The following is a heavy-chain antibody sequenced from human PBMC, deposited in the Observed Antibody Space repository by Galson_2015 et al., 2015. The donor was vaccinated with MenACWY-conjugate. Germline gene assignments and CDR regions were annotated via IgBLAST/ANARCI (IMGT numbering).Heavy chain of an antibody. Sequence: SLRLSCAASGFTFSDSAIHWVRQAPGKGLEWVAVISYDGSSKYYADSVKGRFTISRDDSNNTLYLQMNSLRPEDTGVYFCAKDRPPRGLTRFYYGMDVWGLGTTVTVSS. CDR1: GFTFSDSA. CDR3: AKDRPPRGLTRFYYGMDV. J-gene: IGHJ6*02. CDR2: ISYDGSSK. V-gene: IGHV3-30*04. D-gene: IGHD3/OR15-3a*01.